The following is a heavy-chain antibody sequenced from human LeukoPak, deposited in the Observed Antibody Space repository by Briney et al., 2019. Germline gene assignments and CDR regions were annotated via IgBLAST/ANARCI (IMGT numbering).Heavy chain of an antibody. Sequence: SETLSLTCAVYGGSFSGYYWSWIRQPPGKGLEWIGEINHSGSTNYNPSLKSRVTISVDTSKNQFSLKLSSVTAADTAVYYCARDKSFSQGGRGDTQGLDYWGQGTLVTVSS. J-gene: IGHJ4*02. CDR2: INHSGST. CDR3: ARDKSFSQGGRGDTQGLDY. V-gene: IGHV4-34*01. CDR1: GGSFSGYY. D-gene: IGHD4-17*01.